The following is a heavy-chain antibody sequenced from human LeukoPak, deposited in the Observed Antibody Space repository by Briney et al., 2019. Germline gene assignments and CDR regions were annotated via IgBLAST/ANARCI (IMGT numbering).Heavy chain of an antibody. CDR2: IKQDGSEK. V-gene: IGHV3-7*01. CDR1: GFTFSSYW. D-gene: IGHD6-6*01. CDR3: ARDSDIAALDY. J-gene: IGHJ4*02. Sequence: PGGSLRLSCAASGFTFSSYWMSWVRQAPGKGLEWVANIKQDGSEKHYVDSVEGRFTISRDNAKNSLYLQMNSLRAEDTAVYYCARDSDIAALDYWGQGTLVTVSS.